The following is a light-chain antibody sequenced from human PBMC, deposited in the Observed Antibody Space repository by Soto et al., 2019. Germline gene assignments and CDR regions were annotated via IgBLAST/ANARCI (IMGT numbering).Light chain of an antibody. Sequence: EIVMTQSPATLSRSPGETDTLSCRASQSVSSNLAWYQRTPGQAPRLLIYGASTRATGIPARLSGSGSGTEFTLTISSLQSEDFAVHYCQHYNNCPITFGQGTRLEIK. CDR3: QHYNNCPIT. J-gene: IGKJ5*01. CDR1: QSVSSN. CDR2: GAS. V-gene: IGKV3-15*01.